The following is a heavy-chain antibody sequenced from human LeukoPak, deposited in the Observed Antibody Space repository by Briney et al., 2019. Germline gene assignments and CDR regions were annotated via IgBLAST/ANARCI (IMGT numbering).Heavy chain of an antibody. CDR3: ASPRGWHGYGAYDI. Sequence: GGSLRLSCAASGFTFISHSMNWVRQAPGKGLEWISYIDSSSTTIYYADSVKGRFTISRDNVENSLFLQMSSLRDEDTAVYFCASPRGWHGYGAYDIWGQGTMVTVSS. J-gene: IGHJ3*02. CDR2: IDSSSTTI. D-gene: IGHD6-19*01. V-gene: IGHV3-48*02. CDR1: GFTFISHS.